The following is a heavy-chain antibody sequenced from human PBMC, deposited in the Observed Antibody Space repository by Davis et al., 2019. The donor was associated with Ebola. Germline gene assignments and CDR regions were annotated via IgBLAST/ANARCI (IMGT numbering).Heavy chain of an antibody. J-gene: IGHJ1*01. D-gene: IGHD4-23*01. V-gene: IGHV3-66*01. CDR1: GFTVSSNY. CDR2: IYSGGST. CDR3: ARDLYDLDYGGTIAEYFEH. Sequence: GESLKISCAASGFTVSSNYMSWVRQAPGKGLEWVSVIYSGGSTYYADSVKGRFTISRDNSKNTLYLQMNSLRAEDTAVYYCARDLYDLDYGGTIAEYFEHWGQGTLVTVSS.